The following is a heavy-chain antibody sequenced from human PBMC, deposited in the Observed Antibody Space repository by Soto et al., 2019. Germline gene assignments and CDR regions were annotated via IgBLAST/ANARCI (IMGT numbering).Heavy chain of an antibody. CDR1: GGSISSYY. CDR2: IYYSGST. J-gene: IGHJ3*02. Sequence: SETLSLTCTVSGGSISSYYWSWIRQPPGKGLEWIGYIYYSGSTNYNPSLKSRVTISVDTSKNQFSLKLSSVTAADTAVYYCARGARNFWSGYYRSATFDIWGQGTMVTVSS. CDR3: ARGARNFWSGYYRSATFDI. D-gene: IGHD3-3*01. V-gene: IGHV4-59*01.